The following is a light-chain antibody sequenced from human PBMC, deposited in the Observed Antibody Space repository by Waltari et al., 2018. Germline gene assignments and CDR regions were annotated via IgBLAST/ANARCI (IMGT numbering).Light chain of an antibody. Sequence: QSALTQPPSASGSPGQSVTISCTGTSSDIGAYDYVSWYQQYPGKAPKLIIYQVNKRPSGFPNRFSGSKSANTASLTVSGLQAEDEADYYCSSYASSNNLGVFGGGTRLTVL. V-gene: IGLV2-8*01. CDR1: SSDIGAYDY. CDR2: QVN. J-gene: IGLJ3*02. CDR3: SSYASSNNLGV.